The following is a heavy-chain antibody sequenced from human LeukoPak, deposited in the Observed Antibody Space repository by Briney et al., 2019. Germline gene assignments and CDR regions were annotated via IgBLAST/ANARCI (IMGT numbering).Heavy chain of an antibody. J-gene: IGHJ4*02. Sequence: SETLSLTCTVFRGSISSSSYYWGWIRQPPGKGLQWIGTIYYSGSTYYNPSLKSRVTISVDTSKNQFSLKLSSVTAADTAVYYCARELGGAAAGATNYFDYWGQGTLVTVSS. CDR3: ARELGGAAAGATNYFDY. CDR2: IYYSGST. CDR1: RGSISSSSYY. V-gene: IGHV4-39*07. D-gene: IGHD6-13*01.